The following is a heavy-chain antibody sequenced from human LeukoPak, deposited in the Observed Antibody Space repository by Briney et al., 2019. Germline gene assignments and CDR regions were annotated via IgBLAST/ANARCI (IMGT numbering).Heavy chain of an antibody. V-gene: IGHV1-69*17. CDR1: GGTFSSYA. CDR2: IIPIFGIA. CDR3: ASGYYYDSSGYDLESYFDY. J-gene: IGHJ4*02. D-gene: IGHD3-22*01. Sequence: SVTVSFKASGGTFSSYAISWVRQAPGQGLKWMGRIIPIFGIANYAQKFQGRVTITADKSTSTAYMELSSLRSEDTAVYYCASGYYYDSSGYDLESYFDYWGQGTLVTVSS.